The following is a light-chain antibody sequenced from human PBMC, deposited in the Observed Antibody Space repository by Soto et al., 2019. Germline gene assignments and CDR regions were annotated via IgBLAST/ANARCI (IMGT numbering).Light chain of an antibody. CDR2: KAS. V-gene: IGKV1-5*03. CDR3: QQYDSYSI. CDR1: QSISSW. J-gene: IGKJ4*01. Sequence: DIQMTQFPSTLSASVGDRVTITCRASQSISSWLAWYQQKPGRAPNLLIYKASSLASGVPSRFSGSGFGTEFTLTISSLQPDDIAIYYCQQYDSYSIFGGGTKVEIK.